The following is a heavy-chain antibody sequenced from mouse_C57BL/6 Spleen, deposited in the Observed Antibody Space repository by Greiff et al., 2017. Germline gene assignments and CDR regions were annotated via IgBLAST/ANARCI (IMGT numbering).Heavy chain of an antibody. CDR2: ISYSGST. D-gene: IGHD2-3*01. CDR3: ASAIYDGYSYYFDD. Sequence: DVKLVESGPGLAKPSQTLSLTCSVTGYSITSDYWNWIRKFPGNKLEYMGYISYSGSTYYNPSLKSRISITRDTSKNQYYLQLNSVTTEDTATYXCASAIYDGYSYYFDDWGQGTTLTVSS. CDR1: GYSITSDY. V-gene: IGHV3-8*01. J-gene: IGHJ2*01.